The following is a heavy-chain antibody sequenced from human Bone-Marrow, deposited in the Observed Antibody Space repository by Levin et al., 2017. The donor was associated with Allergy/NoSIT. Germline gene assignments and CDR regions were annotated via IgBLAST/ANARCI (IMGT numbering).Heavy chain of an antibody. Sequence: GGSLRLSCAASGFIVSSYDIHWVRQVVGKGLEWVAEIGTASDSYYSDSVKGRFTISRENSKNSVYLQMNSLRDGDTAVYFCARDSSRNGMDVWGQGTTVTVSS. CDR1: GFIVSSYD. V-gene: IGHV3-13*01. J-gene: IGHJ6*02. D-gene: IGHD6-6*01. CDR3: ARDSSRNGMDV. CDR2: IGTASDS.